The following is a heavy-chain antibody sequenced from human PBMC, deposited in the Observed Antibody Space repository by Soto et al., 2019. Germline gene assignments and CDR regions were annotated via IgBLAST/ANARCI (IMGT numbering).Heavy chain of an antibody. Sequence: HRQLQESGSGLVKPSQPLSLTCAVSGGSLSSGGYSWSLIRQPPGKGLEWIGYISPSGSTYYNPSLKSRGTISVDRSKNQFSLKLGSVPAADTAVYYCARVPGRWGQRTLVTVA. J-gene: IGHJ4*02. V-gene: IGHV4-30-2*01. CDR2: ISPSGST. CDR1: GGSLSSGGYS. CDR3: ARVPGR.